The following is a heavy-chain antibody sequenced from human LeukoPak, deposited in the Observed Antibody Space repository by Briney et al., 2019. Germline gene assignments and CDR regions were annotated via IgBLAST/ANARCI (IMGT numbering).Heavy chain of an antibody. CDR3: AKDLGYCSRTTCYPLFDY. CDR2: IRYDGSNK. J-gene: IGHJ4*02. D-gene: IGHD2-2*01. CDR1: GFTFSSYG. V-gene: IGHV3-30*02. Sequence: GGSLRLSCAASGFTFSSYGMHWVRQAPGKGLEWVAFIRYDGSNKYNADSVKGRFTISRDNSKNTLYLQMNRLRAEDTAVYYCAKDLGYCSRTTCYPLFDYWGQGTLVTVSS.